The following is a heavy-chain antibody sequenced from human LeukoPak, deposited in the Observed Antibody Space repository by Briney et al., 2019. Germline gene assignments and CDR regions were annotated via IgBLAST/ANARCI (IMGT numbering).Heavy chain of an antibody. D-gene: IGHD1-26*01. Sequence: GGSLRLSCAASGFIFSRYWMSWVRQAPGKGLEWVANIKEDGSEKYYVDSVEGRLTISRDNAKNSLYLQMNSLRAEDTAVYYCAREQWELPRGTYYFDYWGQRNL. CDR1: GFIFSRYW. CDR2: IKEDGSEK. V-gene: IGHV3-7*05. J-gene: IGHJ4*02. CDR3: AREQWELPRGTYYFDY.